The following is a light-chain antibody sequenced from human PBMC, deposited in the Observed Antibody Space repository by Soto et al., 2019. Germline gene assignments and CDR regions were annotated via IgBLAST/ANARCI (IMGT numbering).Light chain of an antibody. Sequence: EIVMTQSPATLSVSPGERATLSCRASQSVSSNLAWYQQKPGQAPRLLIYGASTRATGIPARFSGSGSGTEFTLTISSLQSEDFAVYYCQQDINWPFPSWTFGQGTKVEIK. V-gene: IGKV3-15*01. CDR1: QSVSSN. J-gene: IGKJ1*01. CDR3: QQDINWPFPSWT. CDR2: GAS.